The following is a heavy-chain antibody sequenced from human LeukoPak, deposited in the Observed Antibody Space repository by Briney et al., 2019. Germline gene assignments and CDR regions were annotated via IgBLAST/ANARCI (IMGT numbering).Heavy chain of an antibody. D-gene: IGHD3-3*01. CDR3: ARVSPYDFWSGYYRGYYYYGMDV. J-gene: IGHJ6*02. CDR1: GYTFTSYD. Sequence: GASVKVSRKASGYTFTSYDINWVRQATGQGLEWMGWMNPNSGNTGYAQKFQGRVTMTRNTSISTAYMELSSLRSEDTAVYYCARVSPYDFWSGYYRGYYYYGMDVWGQGTTVTVSS. V-gene: IGHV1-8*01. CDR2: MNPNSGNT.